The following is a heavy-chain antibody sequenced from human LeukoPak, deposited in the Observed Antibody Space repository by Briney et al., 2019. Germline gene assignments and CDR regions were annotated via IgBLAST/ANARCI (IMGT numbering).Heavy chain of an antibody. Sequence: GGSLRLSCAASGFTFSSYAMHWVRQAPGKGLEWVAVISYDGSNKYYADSVKGRFTISRDNSKNTLYLQMNSLRAEDTAVYYCARDPSMAVAGTYFDYWGQGTLSPSPQ. CDR3: ARDPSMAVAGTYFDY. CDR2: ISYDGSNK. CDR1: GFTFSSYA. D-gene: IGHD6-19*01. V-gene: IGHV3-30-3*01. J-gene: IGHJ4*02.